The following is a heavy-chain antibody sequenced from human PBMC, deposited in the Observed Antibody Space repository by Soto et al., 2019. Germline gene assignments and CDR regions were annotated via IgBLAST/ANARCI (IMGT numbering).Heavy chain of an antibody. CDR2: IYYSGST. CDR3: ARDRVGYDILTGYKAYYYGMDV. CDR1: GGSVSSGSYY. D-gene: IGHD3-9*01. V-gene: IGHV4-61*01. J-gene: IGHJ6*02. Sequence: SETLSLTCTVSGGSVSSGSYYWSWIRQPPGKGLEWIGYIYYSGSTNYNPSLKSRVTISVDTSKNQFSLKLSSVTAADTAVYYCARDRVGYDILTGYKAYYYGMDVWGQGTTVTVSS.